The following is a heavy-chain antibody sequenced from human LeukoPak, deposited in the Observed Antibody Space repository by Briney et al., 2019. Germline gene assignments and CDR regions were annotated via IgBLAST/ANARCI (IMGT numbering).Heavy chain of an antibody. Sequence: GGSLRLSCAASGFTFSSYWMHWARQAPGKGLVWVSRINSDGTTTNYADSVKGRFTISRDNAKNTLFLQMNSLRAEDTAVYYCARGNYYAMDVWGQGTTVTVSS. CDR1: GFTFSSYW. V-gene: IGHV3-74*01. J-gene: IGHJ6*02. CDR2: INSDGTTT. CDR3: ARGNYYAMDV.